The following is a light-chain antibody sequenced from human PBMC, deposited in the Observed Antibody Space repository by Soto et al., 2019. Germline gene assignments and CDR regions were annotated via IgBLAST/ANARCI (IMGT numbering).Light chain of an antibody. J-gene: IGKJ2*01. Sequence: DIVMTQSPESLAVALGEGATINCKSSQSVLDSSNDKNYLAWYQQKAGQPPKLLIYWASTRESGVPGRFTGRGSGTDFTLTISSLQAEDVATYYCQQYDSTPYTFGQGTKLEIK. V-gene: IGKV4-1*01. CDR2: WAS. CDR3: QQYDSTPYT. CDR1: QSVLDSSNDKNY.